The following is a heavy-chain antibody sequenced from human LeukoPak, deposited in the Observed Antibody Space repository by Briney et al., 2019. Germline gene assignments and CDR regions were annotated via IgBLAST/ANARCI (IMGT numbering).Heavy chain of an antibody. CDR2: ISSYNGNT. CDR1: GYTFTSYG. J-gene: IGHJ4*02. Sequence: ASVKVSCKASGYTFTSYGISWVRQAPGQGLEWMGWISSYNGNTNYAQKLQGRVAMTTDTSTSTAYMELRSQRSDDTAVYYCAQAMVRGPLFFDYWGQGTLVTVSS. V-gene: IGHV1-18*01. CDR3: AQAMVRGPLFFDY. D-gene: IGHD3-10*01.